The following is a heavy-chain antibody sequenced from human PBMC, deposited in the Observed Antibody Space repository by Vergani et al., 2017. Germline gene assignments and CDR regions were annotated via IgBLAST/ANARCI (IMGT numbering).Heavy chain of an antibody. Sequence: QVQLQESGPGLVKPSETLSLTCAVSGDSISSTYYWGWIRQPPGKGLEWIGSIYHSGSTYNNPSLKSRVTISVDTSKNQFSLKLSSVTAADTAVYYCARHRGDNDRGGMDVWCQGTTVTVSS. CDR1: GDSISSTYY. J-gene: IGHJ6*02. CDR3: ARHRGDNDRGGMDV. V-gene: IGHV4-38-2*01. CDR2: IYHSGST. D-gene: IGHD2-21*02.